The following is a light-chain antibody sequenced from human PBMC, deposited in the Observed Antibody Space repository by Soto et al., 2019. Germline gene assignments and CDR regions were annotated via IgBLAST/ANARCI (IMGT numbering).Light chain of an antibody. Sequence: QSALTQPASVSGSPGQSITIACTGTNRGVGSYNLVSWYQQRPGEAPKLIISEVRNRPSGISYRFTGSKSGNTASLTISGLQAEDEADYYCSSYTTTSTLVFGGGTKVTVL. CDR2: EVR. CDR1: NRGVGSYNL. J-gene: IGLJ3*02. CDR3: SSYTTTSTLV. V-gene: IGLV2-14*01.